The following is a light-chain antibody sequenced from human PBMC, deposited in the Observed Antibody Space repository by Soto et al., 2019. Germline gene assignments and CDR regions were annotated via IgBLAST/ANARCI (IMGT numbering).Light chain of an antibody. CDR2: GAS. Sequence: IQMTQSPSSLSASVGDRVTITCRASQSISSSLNWYQQTPGKAPRLLIYGASSLQSGVPSRFSGSGSGTEFTLTISSLQPDDFATYYCQHYNSYSEAFGQGTKVDIK. CDR1: QSISSS. J-gene: IGKJ1*01. CDR3: QHYNSYSEA. V-gene: IGKV1-5*01.